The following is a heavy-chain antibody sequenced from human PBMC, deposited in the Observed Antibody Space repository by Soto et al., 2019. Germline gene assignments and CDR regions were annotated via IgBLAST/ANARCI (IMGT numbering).Heavy chain of an antibody. Sequence: ASVMVSCNASGYTFTSCGISCLRQAPGQGLEWMGWIIAYNGNTNYAQKLQGRVTMTTDTSTSTAYMELRSLRSDDTAVYYCARSGLSRPIDYWGQGTLVTVSS. V-gene: IGHV1-18*01. CDR2: IIAYNGNT. CDR3: ARSGLSRPIDY. CDR1: GYTFTSCG. J-gene: IGHJ4*02. D-gene: IGHD3-22*01.